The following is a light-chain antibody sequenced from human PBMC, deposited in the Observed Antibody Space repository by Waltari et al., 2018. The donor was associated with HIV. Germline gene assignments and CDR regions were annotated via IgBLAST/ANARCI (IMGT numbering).Light chain of an antibody. J-gene: IGKJ5*01. CDR3: EQRASSPGT. CDR2: RAS. Sequence: EIVLTQSPATLSLSPGERATLSCRASQSIATYLAWYQHHPGQPPRLLMSRASTRATGIPARFSGGGSGTEFTLTSSRLGPEDFAIYYCEQRASSPGTFGRGTRVDIK. CDR1: QSIATY. V-gene: IGKV3-11*01.